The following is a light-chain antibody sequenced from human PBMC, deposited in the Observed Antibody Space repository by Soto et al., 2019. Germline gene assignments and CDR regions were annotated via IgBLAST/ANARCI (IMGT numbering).Light chain of an antibody. CDR1: QGISSD. Sequence: QLTQSPSSLSASVGDRGTITCRASQGISSDLAWYQQKPGKATKLLIYSASTLQNGVPSRFSGSGSGTDFTLSISGLHPEDFATYYCHQLSSYPVTFGQVTRLEIK. V-gene: IGKV1-9*01. J-gene: IGKJ5*01. CDR2: SAS. CDR3: HQLSSYPVT.